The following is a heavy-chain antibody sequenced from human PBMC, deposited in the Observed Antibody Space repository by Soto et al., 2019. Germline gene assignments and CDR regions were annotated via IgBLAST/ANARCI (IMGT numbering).Heavy chain of an antibody. Sequence: SETLTLTCTVSGGSISSYYWTWIRPPPGKGLKWIGYIYYRRSTNYNPSLKSRVTISVDTSKNQFSLKLSSVTAADTAVYYCARAHSSSWSFHFDYWGQGTLVTVS. CDR1: GGSISSYY. D-gene: IGHD6-13*01. CDR3: ARAHSSSWSFHFDY. J-gene: IGHJ4*02. V-gene: IGHV4-59*01. CDR2: IYYRRST.